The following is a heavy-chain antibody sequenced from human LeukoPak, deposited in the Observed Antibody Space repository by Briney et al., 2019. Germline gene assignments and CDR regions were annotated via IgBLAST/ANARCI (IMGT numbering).Heavy chain of an antibody. Sequence: PGGSLRLSCAASGFTFSKYWMHWVRQAPGKGLVWISRINSDGSSTSYADSVKGRVTISRDNAKNTLYLQMNSPRAEDTAVYYCAATYLYATDVWGKGTTVTVSS. CDR1: GFTFSKYW. V-gene: IGHV3-74*01. J-gene: IGHJ6*04. CDR3: AATYLYATDV. D-gene: IGHD2-8*01. CDR2: INSDGSST.